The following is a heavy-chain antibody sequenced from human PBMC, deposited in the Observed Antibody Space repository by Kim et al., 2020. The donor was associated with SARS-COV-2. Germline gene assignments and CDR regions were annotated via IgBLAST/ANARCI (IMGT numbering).Heavy chain of an antibody. Sequence: ASVKVSCKASGYTFTSYAMNWVRQAPGQGLEWMGRINTNTGSPTYARGFTGRFVFSLDTSVSTAYLQISSLKAEDTAVYYCARDPGVGAANYWGQGTLVTASS. D-gene: IGHD1-26*01. CDR2: INTNTGSP. CDR1: GYTFTSYA. V-gene: IGHV7-4-1*02. CDR3: ARDPGVGAANY. J-gene: IGHJ4*02.